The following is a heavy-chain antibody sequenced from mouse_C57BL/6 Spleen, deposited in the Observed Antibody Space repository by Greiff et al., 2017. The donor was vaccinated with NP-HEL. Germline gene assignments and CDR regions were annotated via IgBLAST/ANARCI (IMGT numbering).Heavy chain of an antibody. J-gene: IGHJ4*01. Sequence: QVQLQQSGPDLVKPGASVKLSCKASGYTFTSYWMHWVKQRPGQGLEWIGKINPSNGGTNYTEKFKSKTTLTVDKSSSTAYMQLSSLTSEGTAVYYCARYYGSYGDAMDYWGQGTSVTVSS. CDR3: ARYYGSYGDAMDY. CDR2: INPSNGGT. D-gene: IGHD2-1*01. V-gene: IGHV1-53*01. CDR1: GYTFTSYW.